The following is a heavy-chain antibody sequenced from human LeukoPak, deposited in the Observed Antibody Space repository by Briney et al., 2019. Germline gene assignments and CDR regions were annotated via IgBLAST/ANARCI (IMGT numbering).Heavy chain of an antibody. Sequence: GGSLRLSCVASGFAFSSYEMNWVRQAPGKGLEWVSYISNSGSTMYYADSVKGRFTISRDNAKNSLYLQMNSLRAEDTAVYYCARDWRHRDYGSGSLDYWGQGALVTVSS. CDR2: ISNSGSTM. V-gene: IGHV3-48*03. D-gene: IGHD3-10*01. J-gene: IGHJ4*02. CDR1: GFAFSSYE. CDR3: ARDWRHRDYGSGSLDY.